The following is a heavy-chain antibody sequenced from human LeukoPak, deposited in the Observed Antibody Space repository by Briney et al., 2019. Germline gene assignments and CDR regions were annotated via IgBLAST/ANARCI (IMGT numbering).Heavy chain of an antibody. V-gene: IGHV3-23*01. J-gene: IGHJ4*02. CDR1: GFTLSHYA. CDR2: ISGSGRRT. D-gene: IGHD5-18*01. CDR3: AKDSSRGIQLWFYY. Sequence: AGGSLRLSCAASGFTLSHYAMRWVRQATGKGVECVSFISGSGRRTHYADAVKGRFTISRDNSKNTLFLQMNSLRAEDTAVYYCAKDSSRGIQLWFYYWGQGALVTVSS.